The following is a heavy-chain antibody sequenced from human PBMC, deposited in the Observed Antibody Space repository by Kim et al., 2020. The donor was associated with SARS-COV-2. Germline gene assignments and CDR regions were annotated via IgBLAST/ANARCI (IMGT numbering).Heavy chain of an antibody. CDR2: IYSGGSST. Sequence: GGSLRLSCAASGFTFSSYAMSWVRQAPGKGLEWVSVIYSGGSSTYYADSVKGRFTISRDNSKNTLYLQMNSLRAEDTAVYYCAKEGLAKKIAVAGKHPKYGMDVWGQGTTVTVSS. D-gene: IGHD6-19*01. CDR1: GFTFSSYA. CDR3: AKEGLAKKIAVAGKHPKYGMDV. J-gene: IGHJ6*02. V-gene: IGHV3-23*03.